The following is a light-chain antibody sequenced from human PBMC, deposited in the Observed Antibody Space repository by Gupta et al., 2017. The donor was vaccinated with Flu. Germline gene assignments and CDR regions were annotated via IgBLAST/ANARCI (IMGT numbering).Light chain of an antibody. V-gene: IGKV1-8*01. CDR2: AAS. J-gene: IGKJ4*01. Sequence: AIPITQSPSSLSTSTGDRVTITCRASQNIRSYLAWYQQKPGKAPKLLIYAASTLQTGVPSTFSGSGSGTDFTLTISRLQSEDFATYYCQQYYSYPLTFGGGTKVEIK. CDR1: QNIRSY. CDR3: QQYYSYPLT.